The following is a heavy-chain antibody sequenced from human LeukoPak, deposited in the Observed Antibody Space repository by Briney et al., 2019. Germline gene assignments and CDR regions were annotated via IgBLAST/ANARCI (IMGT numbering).Heavy chain of an antibody. CDR3: ARDHLASGSGSYTYYYYGMDV. CDR1: GFTFSSYG. CDR2: IWYDGSNK. Sequence: GGSLRLSRAASGFTFSSYGMHWVRQAPGKGLEWVAVIWYDGSNKYYADSVKGRFTISRDNSKNTLYLQMNSLRAEDTAVYYCARDHLASGSGSYTYYYYGMDVWGQGTTVTVSS. V-gene: IGHV3-33*01. J-gene: IGHJ6*02. D-gene: IGHD3-10*01.